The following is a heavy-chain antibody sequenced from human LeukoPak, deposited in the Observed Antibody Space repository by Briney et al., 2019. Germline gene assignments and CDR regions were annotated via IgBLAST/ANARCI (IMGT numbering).Heavy chain of an antibody. D-gene: IGHD4-17*01. CDR1: GGSISNGDYY. CDR2: IYYSGST. CDR3: ARAGTVTTFGAFDI. J-gene: IGHJ3*02. Sequence: PSETLSLTCTVSGGSISNGDYYWSWIRQPPGKGLEWIGYIYYSGSTYYNPSLKSRVTISVDTSKNQFSLKLSSVTAADTAVYYCARAGTVTTFGAFDIWGQGTMVTVSS. V-gene: IGHV4-30-4*08.